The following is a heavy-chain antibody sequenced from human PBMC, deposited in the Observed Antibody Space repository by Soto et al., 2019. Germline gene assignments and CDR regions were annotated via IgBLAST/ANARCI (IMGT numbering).Heavy chain of an antibody. CDR3: ARVRGGGSEYFFDY. CDR2: INPSGGTT. V-gene: IGHV1-46*01. CDR1: GYTFTRYN. J-gene: IGHJ4*02. Sequence: GSVHVSCKASGYTFTRYNVHWVRQAPGQGLEWMAIINPSGGTTYYVQKFEGRVTLTTDTSTSTVYMELSSLRSDDTAVYYCARVRGGGSEYFFDYWGQGTLVTVSS. D-gene: IGHD2-15*01.